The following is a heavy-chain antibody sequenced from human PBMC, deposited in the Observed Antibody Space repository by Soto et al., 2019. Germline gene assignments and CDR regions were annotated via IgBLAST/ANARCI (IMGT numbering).Heavy chain of an antibody. CDR1: GFTFSYYW. Sequence: DVQLMESGGCLVQPGGSLRLSCAASGFTFSYYWMTWVRQAPGKGLEWVANIRRDGGGEQYVDSVKGRFSVSRDNANESLYLQKNSLRIEDTAVYYCARDATYRDSSFYYDVLDIRGQGTMVTVSS. D-gene: IGHD3-22*01. CDR3: ARDATYRDSSFYYDVLDI. CDR2: IRRDGGGE. J-gene: IGHJ3*02. V-gene: IGHV3-7*05.